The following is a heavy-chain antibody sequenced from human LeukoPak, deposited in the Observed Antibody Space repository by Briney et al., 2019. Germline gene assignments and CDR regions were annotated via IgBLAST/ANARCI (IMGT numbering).Heavy chain of an antibody. CDR1: GFTFSIYA. Sequence: PGGSLRLSCAASGFTFSIYAMNWVRQAPGKGLEWVSTVRRDVGATYYADSVKGRFTISRDNSKNTLYLQMNSLRVDDTALYYCGRDDTRGYFRFDSWGQGTLVTVSS. CDR2: VRRDVGAT. J-gene: IGHJ4*02. V-gene: IGHV3-23*01. CDR3: GRDDTRGYFRFDS. D-gene: IGHD3-22*01.